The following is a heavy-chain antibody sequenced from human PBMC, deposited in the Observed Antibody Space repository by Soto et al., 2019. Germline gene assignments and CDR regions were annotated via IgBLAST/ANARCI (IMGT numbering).Heavy chain of an antibody. Sequence: EVQLLESGGHFVHPGGSLRLSCAASGFTFSNYAMIWIRQVPGKGLQWVSGLYGSGRGIHYAESVKGRFTISRDNSAYAVYLQMNSLRAEDTAVYYCAKARKVEYSSSGGMDVWGQGTTVTVSS. CDR3: AKARKVEYSSSGGMDV. CDR1: GFTFSNYA. J-gene: IGHJ6*02. CDR2: LYGSGRGI. D-gene: IGHD6-6*01. V-gene: IGHV3-23*01.